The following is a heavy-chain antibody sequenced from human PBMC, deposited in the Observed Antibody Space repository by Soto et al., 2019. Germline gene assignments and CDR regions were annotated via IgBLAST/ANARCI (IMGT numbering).Heavy chain of an antibody. CDR3: AKTRGAMIYAISVYGMDV. V-gene: IGHV3-23*04. Sequence: EVQLVESGGGFIHPGGSLRLSCAASGFSFSSFAMNWVRQAPGKGLEWVSIISGSADSTFYADSVKGQFTISRDNSKSTLYLQINSLRAEDTAVYYCAKTRGAMIYAISVYGMDVWGQGTTVTVSS. J-gene: IGHJ6*02. CDR2: ISGSADST. CDR1: GFSFSSFA. D-gene: IGHD2-8*01.